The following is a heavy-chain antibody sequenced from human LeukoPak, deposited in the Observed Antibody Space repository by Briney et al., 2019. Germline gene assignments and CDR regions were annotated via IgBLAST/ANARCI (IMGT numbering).Heavy chain of an antibody. J-gene: IGHJ4*02. CDR1: GFTFHSHE. CDR2: ISSSGITI. Sequence: QPGGSLILSCAASGFTFHSHEMNWVRQAPGKGLEWVSSISSSGITIYYADSVKGRFTISRDNAKNSLYLQMNSLRAEDTAVYYCAREGTLGYRLFDYWGQGTLVTVSS. CDR3: AREGTLGYRLFDY. D-gene: IGHD2-15*01. V-gene: IGHV3-48*03.